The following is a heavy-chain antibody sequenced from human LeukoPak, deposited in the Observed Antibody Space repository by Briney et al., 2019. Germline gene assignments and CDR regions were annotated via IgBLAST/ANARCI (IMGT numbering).Heavy chain of an antibody. CDR1: GFTFSSYG. J-gene: IGHJ4*02. V-gene: IGHV3-30*03. Sequence: GRSLRLSCVASGFTFSSYGMHWVRQAPGKGLEWVAVISYDGSNKYYADSVKGRFTISRDNSKNTLYLQMNSLRAEDTAVYYCWGHENAYWGQGTLVTVSS. D-gene: IGHD3-16*01. CDR3: WGHENAY. CDR2: ISYDGSNK.